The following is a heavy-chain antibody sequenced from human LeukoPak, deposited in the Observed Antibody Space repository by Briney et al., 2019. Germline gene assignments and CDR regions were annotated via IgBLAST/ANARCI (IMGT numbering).Heavy chain of an antibody. CDR1: GFSFSIYW. J-gene: IGHJ4*02. Sequence: QTGGSLRLSCAASGFSFSIYWMSWVRQAAGKGRGWGANINQEGREKLYVECVKGRFTIARDNTDLSLSLQMNSLRVEDTAVYYCARSDSIGSVDYWGQGTPITVSS. CDR2: INQEGREK. D-gene: IGHD2-21*01. V-gene: IGHV3-7*01. CDR3: ARSDSIGSVDY.